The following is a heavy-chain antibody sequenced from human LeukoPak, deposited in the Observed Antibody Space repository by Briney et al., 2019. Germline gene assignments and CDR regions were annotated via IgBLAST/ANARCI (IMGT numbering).Heavy chain of an antibody. CDR2: ISSGGSTI. J-gene: IGHJ4*02. D-gene: IGHD2-15*01. V-gene: IGHV3-48*03. CDR3: ASAIVVVVAAPGLYYYDY. Sequence: SGGSLRLSCAASGFTFSSYEMNWVRQAPGKGLEWVSYISSGGSTIYYADSVKGRFTISRDNAKNSLYLQMNSLRAEDTAVYYCASAIVVVVAAPGLYYYDYWGQGTLVTVSS. CDR1: GFTFSSYE.